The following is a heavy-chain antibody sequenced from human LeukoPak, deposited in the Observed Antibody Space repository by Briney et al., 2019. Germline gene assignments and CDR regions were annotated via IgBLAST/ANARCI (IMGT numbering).Heavy chain of an antibody. Sequence: SGGSLRLSCAASGFTFSSYAMSWVRQAPGGGLEWVSAISGSGDTTYHADPVKGRFTISRDNSENRLSLQMDSLRAEDTAVYFCAKDTTAWWYHRAYMDVWGKGTTVTVSS. J-gene: IGHJ6*03. CDR1: GFTFSSYA. CDR2: ISGSGDTT. CDR3: AKDTTAWWYHRAYMDV. D-gene: IGHD2-15*01. V-gene: IGHV3-23*01.